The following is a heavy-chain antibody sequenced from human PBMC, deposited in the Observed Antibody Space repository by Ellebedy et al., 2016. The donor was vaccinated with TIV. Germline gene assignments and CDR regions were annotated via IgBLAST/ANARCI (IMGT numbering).Heavy chain of an antibody. Sequence: GESLKISCAASGFNFRSYWMTWVRQAPGKGLEWVAKIRQEGDEIYYVESVKGRFTISGDNAKNPLFLQMNSLGVEETAVYYCARRASYGDYAVQVNPWFDPWGQGTLVTVSS. CDR1: GFNFRSYW. CDR3: ARRASYGDYAVQVNPWFDP. CDR2: IRQEGDEI. J-gene: IGHJ5*02. D-gene: IGHD4-17*01. V-gene: IGHV3-7*01.